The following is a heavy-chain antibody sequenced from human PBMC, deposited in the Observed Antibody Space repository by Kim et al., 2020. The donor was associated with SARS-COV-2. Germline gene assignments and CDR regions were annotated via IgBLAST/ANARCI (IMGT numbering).Heavy chain of an antibody. V-gene: IGHV6-1*01. Sequence: DYAVSVKSRITINSDTSRNHFSLQLDSVTPEDTAVYFCARFSTATRCLDSWGQGTLVTVSS. D-gene: IGHD1-7*01. CDR3: ARFSTATRCLDS. J-gene: IGHJ5*01.